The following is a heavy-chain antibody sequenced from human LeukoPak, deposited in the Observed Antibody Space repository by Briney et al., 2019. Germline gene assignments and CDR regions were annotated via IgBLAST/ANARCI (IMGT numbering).Heavy chain of an antibody. Sequence: ASVKVSCKASGGTFSSYAISWVRQAPGQGLEWMGEIIPIFGTANYAQKFQGRVTITADESTSTAYMELSSLRSEDTAVYYCAREPNWGSRVNDAFDIWGQGTMVTVSS. CDR1: GGTFSSYA. CDR2: IIPIFGTA. J-gene: IGHJ3*02. CDR3: AREPNWGSRVNDAFDI. V-gene: IGHV1-69*13. D-gene: IGHD7-27*01.